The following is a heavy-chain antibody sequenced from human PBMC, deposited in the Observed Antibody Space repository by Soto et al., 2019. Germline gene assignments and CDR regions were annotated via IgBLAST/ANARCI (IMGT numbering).Heavy chain of an antibody. CDR1: GFTFSSYG. CDR2: ISYDGSNK. V-gene: IGHV3-30*18. J-gene: IGHJ6*02. D-gene: IGHD3-22*01. CDR3: AKEVVITPDPSSYYYYGMDV. Sequence: GGSLRLSCAASGFTFSSYGMHWVRQAPGKGLEWVAVISYDGSNKYYADSVKGRFTISRDNSKNTLYLQMNSLRAEDTAVYYCAKEVVITPDPSSYYYYGMDVWGQGTTVTLSS.